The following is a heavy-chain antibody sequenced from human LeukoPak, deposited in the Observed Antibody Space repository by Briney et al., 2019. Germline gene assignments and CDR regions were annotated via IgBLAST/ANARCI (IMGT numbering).Heavy chain of an antibody. J-gene: IGHJ4*02. D-gene: IGHD6-13*01. V-gene: IGHV3-48*01. CDR3: ARSGSWFDY. CDR1: GFTFSSYS. CDR2: ISSSSSTI. Sequence: GGSLRLSCAASGFTFSSYSMNWVRQAPGKGLEWVSYISSSSSTIYYADSVQGRFTISRDNAKNSLYLQMNSLRVEDLAVYYCARSGSWFDYWGQGTLVTVSS.